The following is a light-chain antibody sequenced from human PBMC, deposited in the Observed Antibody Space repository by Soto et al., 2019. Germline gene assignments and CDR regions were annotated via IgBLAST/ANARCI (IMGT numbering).Light chain of an antibody. CDR1: QSVSYN. V-gene: IGKV3-15*01. CDR2: GAS. J-gene: IGKJ1*01. CDR3: QQFNNWPPT. Sequence: EIMMTQSPATLSVSPGERGTLSCRASQSVSYNLAWYQQKPGQAPRLLFYGASTRATGIPARFSGSGSGTEFNLTISSLQSEDFAVYYCQQFNNWPPTFGQGTKVDIK.